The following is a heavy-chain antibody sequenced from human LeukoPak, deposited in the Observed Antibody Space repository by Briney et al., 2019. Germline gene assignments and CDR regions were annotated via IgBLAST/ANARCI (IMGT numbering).Heavy chain of an antibody. J-gene: IGHJ4*02. CDR1: GGSFSGYY. V-gene: IGHV4-34*01. D-gene: IGHD4-23*01. CDR2: INHSGST. Sequence: TSETLSLTCAVYGGSFSGYYWSCIRQPPGKGLEWIGEINHSGSTNYNPSLKSRVTISVDTSKNQFSLKLSSVTAADTAVYYCARGFDYGGRTVDYWGQGTLATVSS. CDR3: ARGFDYGGRTVDY.